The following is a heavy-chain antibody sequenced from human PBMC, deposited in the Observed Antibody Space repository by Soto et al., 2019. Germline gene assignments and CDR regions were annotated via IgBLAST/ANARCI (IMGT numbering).Heavy chain of an antibody. J-gene: IGHJ6*02. V-gene: IGHV4-34*01. CDR3: ARGVITMVPGVIIIGPSYYYYGMDV. CDR1: GGSFSGYY. CDR2: INHSGST. D-gene: IGHD3-10*01. Sequence: SETLSLTCAVYGGSFSGYYWSWIRQPPGKGLEWIGEINHSGSTNYNPSLKSRVTISVDTSKNQFSLKLSSVTAADTAVYYCARGVITMVPGVIIIGPSYYYYGMDVWGQGTTVTVSS.